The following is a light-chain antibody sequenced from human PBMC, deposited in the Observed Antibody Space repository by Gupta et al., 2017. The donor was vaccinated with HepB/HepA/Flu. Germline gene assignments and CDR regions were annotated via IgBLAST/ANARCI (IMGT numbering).Light chain of an antibody. CDR1: SSDIGSDNY. J-gene: IGLJ3*02. CDR2: DVT. Sequence: QSALTQPASVSESPGQSITISCTGSSSDIGSDNYVSWYQQHPGKAPKLIIFDVTNRPSGLSDRFSGSKSGNTASLTISGLQAEDEADYYRSSFTTSSTWVFGGGTKLTVL. CDR3: SSFTTSSTWV. V-gene: IGLV2-14*01.